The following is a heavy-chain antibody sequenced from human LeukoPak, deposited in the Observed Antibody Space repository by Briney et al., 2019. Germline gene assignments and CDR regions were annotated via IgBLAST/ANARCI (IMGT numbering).Heavy chain of an antibody. J-gene: IGHJ4*02. CDR3: ARVTREQLVRAAYYFDY. CDR2: MKPNSGNT. Sequence: ASVKVSCKASGYTFTNYDINWVRQATGQGLEWMGYMKPNSGNTGYAQKFQGRVTITADESTSTAYMELSSLRSEDTAVYYCARVTREQLVRAAYYFDYWGQGTLVTVSS. D-gene: IGHD6-6*01. V-gene: IGHV1-8*01. CDR1: GYTFTNYD.